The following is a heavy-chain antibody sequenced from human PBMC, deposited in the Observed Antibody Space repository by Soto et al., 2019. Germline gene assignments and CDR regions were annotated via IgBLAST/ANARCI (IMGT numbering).Heavy chain of an antibody. Sequence: QVQLVQSGAEVKKPGSSVKVCCKASGGTFSSYAISWVRQAPGQGLDWMGGIIPIFGTANYAQKFQGRVTITADESTSTAYIELSSLRSEDTAVYYCAITSGTPHDYCYYGMDVWGQGTTVTVSS. CDR3: AITSGTPHDYCYYGMDV. CDR2: IIPIFGTA. CDR1: GGTFSSYA. V-gene: IGHV1-69*01. J-gene: IGHJ6*02.